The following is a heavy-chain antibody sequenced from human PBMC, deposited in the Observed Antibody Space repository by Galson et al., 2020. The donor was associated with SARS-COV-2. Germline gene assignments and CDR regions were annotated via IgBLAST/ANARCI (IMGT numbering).Heavy chain of an antibody. Sequence: SETLSLTCTVSGGSISSSSYYWGWIRPPPGKGLEWIGSYHSSGSNYYNSSLKRRATTSVDTSKHQFSLKLSSVTAANTAVYYCAREVMVIANWGSEKLWYYYDMDVWGQGTTVTVSS. CDR3: AREVMVIANWGSEKLWYYYDMDV. CDR1: GGSISSSSYY. V-gene: IGHV4-39*07. D-gene: IGHD7-27*01. CDR2: YHSSGSN. J-gene: IGHJ6*02.